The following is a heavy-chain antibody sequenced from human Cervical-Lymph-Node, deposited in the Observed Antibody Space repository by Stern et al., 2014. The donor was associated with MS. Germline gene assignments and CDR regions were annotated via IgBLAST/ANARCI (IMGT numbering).Heavy chain of an antibody. CDR3: AREGRFFDWLAH. CDR2: IHTRTGTT. CDR1: GYTFTDSF. Sequence: QLVHSGAEVKKPGASVRVSCRPSGYTFTDSFIHWVRQAPGQGLEWLGRIHTRTGTTNSPQKFRGRITMARDTSISAAYMELKRLTYDDTAVYYCAREGRFFDWLAHWGQGAQVTVSS. D-gene: IGHD3-9*01. J-gene: IGHJ4*01. V-gene: IGHV1-2*02.